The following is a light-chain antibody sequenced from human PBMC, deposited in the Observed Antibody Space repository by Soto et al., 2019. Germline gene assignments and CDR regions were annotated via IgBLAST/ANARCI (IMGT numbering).Light chain of an antibody. V-gene: IGKV1-5*01. CDR3: QQYSTYFPWT. J-gene: IGKJ1*01. Sequence: DIHMTQSPSTLSASVGDRVTITCRASQSISTWLAWYQQKPGKAPNLLIFDASSLEAGVPSRFSGSGSGTDFTLTISSLQPDDFATYYCQQYSTYFPWTFGQGTKVDIK. CDR1: QSISTW. CDR2: DAS.